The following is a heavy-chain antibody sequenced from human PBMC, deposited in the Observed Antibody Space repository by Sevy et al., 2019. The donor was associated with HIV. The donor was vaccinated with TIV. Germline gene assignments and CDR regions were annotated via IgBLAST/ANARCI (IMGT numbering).Heavy chain of an antibody. J-gene: IGHJ6*02. CDR2: IYYSGST. D-gene: IGHD2-15*01. Sequence: SETLSLTCTVSGGSISSGGYYWSWIRQHPGKGLEWIGYIYYSGSTYYYPSLKSRVTISVDTSKNQFSLKLSSVTAADTAVYYCARGQGGSTYRYYYYGMDVWGQGTTVTVSS. V-gene: IGHV4-31*03. CDR1: GGSISSGGYY. CDR3: ARGQGGSTYRYYYYGMDV.